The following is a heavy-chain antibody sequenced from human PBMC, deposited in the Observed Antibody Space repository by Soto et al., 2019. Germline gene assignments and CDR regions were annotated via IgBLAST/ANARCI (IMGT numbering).Heavy chain of an antibody. V-gene: IGHV1-3*01. Sequence: ASVEVSCKASGYTFTSYAMHWVRQAPGQRREWMGWINAGNGNTKYSQKLQGRVTITRDTSASTAYMELSSLRSEDTAVYYCARGEFLSDADYWGQGTLVTVSS. CDR1: GYTFTSYA. D-gene: IGHD1-26*01. CDR3: ARGEFLSDADY. CDR2: INAGNGNT. J-gene: IGHJ4*02.